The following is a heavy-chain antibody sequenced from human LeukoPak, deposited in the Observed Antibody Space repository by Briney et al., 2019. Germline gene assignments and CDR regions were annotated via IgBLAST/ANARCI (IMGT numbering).Heavy chain of an antibody. J-gene: IGHJ4*02. Sequence: SETLSLTCAVYGGSFSGYYWSWIRQPPGKGLEWIGEVNHSGSTNYNPCLKSRVTISVDTSKNQFSLKLSSVTAADTAVYYCAIFPHSSGTTKDYWGQGTLVTVSS. CDR3: AIFPHSSGTTKDY. CDR2: VNHSGST. CDR1: GGSFSGYY. V-gene: IGHV4-34*01. D-gene: IGHD6-19*01.